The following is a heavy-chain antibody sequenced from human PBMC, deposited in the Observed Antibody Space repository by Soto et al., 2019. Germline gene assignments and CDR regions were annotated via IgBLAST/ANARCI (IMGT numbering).Heavy chain of an antibody. Sequence: GGSLRLSCVGSGFTFSSFGMHWVRLAPGKGLQWVAAMSYDGRNKYYVDSVKGRFTISRDDSKNTLYLQMNSLRPDDTAVYYCASPRYCSSTSCYEQYFDYWGQGTLVTVSS. CDR1: GFTFSSFG. D-gene: IGHD2-2*01. CDR2: MSYDGRNK. J-gene: IGHJ4*02. CDR3: ASPRYCSSTSCYEQYFDY. V-gene: IGHV3-30*03.